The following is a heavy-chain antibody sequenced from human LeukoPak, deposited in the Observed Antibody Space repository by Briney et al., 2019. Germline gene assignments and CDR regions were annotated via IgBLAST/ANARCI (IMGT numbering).Heavy chain of an antibody. V-gene: IGHV3-21*01. CDR2: MSSSSTYI. CDR3: ARVRSRCGGDCGADY. CDR1: GFTFSSYA. Sequence: PGGSLRLSCAASGFTFSSYAMHWVRQAPGKGLEWVSSMSSSSTYIYYAGSVKGRFTISRDNAKNSLYLQMNNLRAEDTAVYYCARVRSRCGGDCGADYWGQGTLVTVSS. D-gene: IGHD2-21*02. J-gene: IGHJ4*02.